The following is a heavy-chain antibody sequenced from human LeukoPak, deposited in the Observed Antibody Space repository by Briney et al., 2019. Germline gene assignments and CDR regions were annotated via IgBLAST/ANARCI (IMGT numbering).Heavy chain of an antibody. J-gene: IGHJ4*02. Sequence: GALRLSCAASGFTFSSYAMHWVRQAPGKGLEWVAGISSGGSNKYHAESVKGRFTISRDNSKNTVYLQMNSLRDEDTAIYYCASTYTSGWSKPSDYWGQGTLVTVSS. D-gene: IGHD6-19*01. CDR3: ASTYTSGWSKPSDY. V-gene: IGHV3-30*01. CDR2: ISSGGSNK. CDR1: GFTFSSYA.